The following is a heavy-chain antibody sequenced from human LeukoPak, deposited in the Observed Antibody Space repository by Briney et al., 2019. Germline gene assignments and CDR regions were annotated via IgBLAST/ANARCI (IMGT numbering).Heavy chain of an antibody. Sequence: ASVKVSCKASGYXFTNYYIHWVRQAPGQGLEWMGIINPSGSSTSYAQKFQGRVTMTRDTSTSTVYMELSSLRSEDTAVYYCAGGTTNTKGAFDMWGQGIMVTVSS. CDR2: INPSGSST. CDR3: AGGTTNTKGAFDM. J-gene: IGHJ3*02. V-gene: IGHV1-46*01. D-gene: IGHD2-8*01. CDR1: GYXFTNYY.